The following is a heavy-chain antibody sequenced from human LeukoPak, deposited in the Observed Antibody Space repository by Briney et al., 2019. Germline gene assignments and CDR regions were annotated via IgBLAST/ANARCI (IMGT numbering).Heavy chain of an antibody. D-gene: IGHD3-22*01. J-gene: IGHJ4*02. V-gene: IGHV1-46*01. CDR2: INPSGGST. Sequence: GASVKVSCKASGYTFTSYYMHWVRQAPGQGLKWMGIINPSGGSTSYAQKFQGRVTMTGDTSTSTVYMELSSLRSEDTAVYYCARARGYYEVVDYWGQGTLVTVSS. CDR3: ARARGYYEVVDY. CDR1: GYTFTSYY.